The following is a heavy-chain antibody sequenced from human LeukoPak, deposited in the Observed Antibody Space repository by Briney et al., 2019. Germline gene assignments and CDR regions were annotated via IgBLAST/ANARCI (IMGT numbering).Heavy chain of an antibody. D-gene: IGHD5-18*01. J-gene: IGHJ4*02. Sequence: GGSLRLSCAASGFTFSSYAMHWVRQAPGKGLEWVAVISYDGSNKYYADSVKGRFTISRDNSKNTLYLQMNSLRAEDTAVYYCARGGRRGYSYGILYSFDYWGQGTLVTVSS. CDR2: ISYDGSNK. CDR3: ARGGRRGYSYGILYSFDY. CDR1: GFTFSSYA. V-gene: IGHV3-30*04.